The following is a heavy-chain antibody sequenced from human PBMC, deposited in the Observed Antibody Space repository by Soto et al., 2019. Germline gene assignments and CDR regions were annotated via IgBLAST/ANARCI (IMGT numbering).Heavy chain of an antibody. J-gene: IGHJ6*02. CDR3: AKGSTIYYYGMDV. CDR1: GFTFSSYG. Sequence: QPGGSLRLSCAASGFTFSSYGMHWVRQAPGKGLEWVAVISYDGSNKYYADSVKGRFTISRDNSKNTLYLQMNSLRAEDTAVYYCAKGSTIYYYGMDVWGQGTTVTVSS. CDR2: ISYDGSNK. V-gene: IGHV3-30*18.